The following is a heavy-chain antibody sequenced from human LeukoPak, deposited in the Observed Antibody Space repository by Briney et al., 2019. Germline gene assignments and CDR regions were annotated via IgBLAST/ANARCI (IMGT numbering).Heavy chain of an antibody. CDR2: ISSSSSTI. J-gene: IGHJ4*02. D-gene: IGHD3-3*01. CDR1: GFTFSSYS. V-gene: IGHV3-48*01. CDR3: AKGFDFYFDY. Sequence: PGGSLRLSCAASGFTFSSYSMNWVRQAPGKGLEWVSYISSSSSTIYYADSVKGRFTISRDNSKNTLYLQMNSLRAEDTAVYYCAKGFDFYFDYWGQGALVTVSS.